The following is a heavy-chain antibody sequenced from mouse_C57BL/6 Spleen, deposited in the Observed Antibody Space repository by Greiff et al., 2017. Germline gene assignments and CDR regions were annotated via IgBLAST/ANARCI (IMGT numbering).Heavy chain of an antibody. V-gene: IGHV1-62-2*01. Sequence: VQLQQSGAELVKPGASVKLSCKASGYTFTEYTIHWVKQRSGQGLEWIGWFYPGSGSIKYNEKFKDKATLTADKSSSTVYMGLSRLTSEDSAVYFGARHSRYYYVSSSAWFAYWGQGTLVTVSA. CDR1: GYTFTEYT. CDR3: ARHSRYYYVSSSAWFAY. J-gene: IGHJ3*01. CDR2: FYPGSGSI. D-gene: IGHD1-1*01.